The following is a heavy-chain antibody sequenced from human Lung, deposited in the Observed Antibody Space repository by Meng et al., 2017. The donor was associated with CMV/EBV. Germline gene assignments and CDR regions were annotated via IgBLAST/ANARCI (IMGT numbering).Heavy chain of an antibody. Sequence: QVQLMQSGAEVKKPGSSVMVSCKASGGSFSNYAISWVRKAPGQGLEWMGGIIPIFGPANYPQKYQGRVTITADESTSTTYMDLSSLSSEDTAVHYCAFRGTTNRGRYLDFWGQGTLVTVSS. CDR3: AFRGTTNRGRYLDF. CDR1: GGSFSNYA. J-gene: IGHJ4*02. D-gene: IGHD1-26*01. V-gene: IGHV1-69*12. CDR2: IIPIFGPA.